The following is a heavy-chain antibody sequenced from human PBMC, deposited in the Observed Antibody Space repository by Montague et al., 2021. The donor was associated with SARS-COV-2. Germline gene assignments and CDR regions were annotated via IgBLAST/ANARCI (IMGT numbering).Heavy chain of an antibody. Sequence: SGTLSLTCAVYGGSFSGYYWNWIRQPPGKGLEWIGEINHSGSANYNPSLKRRVTISVDTSKNQFSLKLNSVTAADTAVYYCAGLGEGVVPAPILGVGPYYSYFYMDVWGKGATVTVSS. J-gene: IGHJ6*03. CDR3: AGLGEGVVPAPILGVGPYYSYFYMDV. CDR2: INHSGSA. V-gene: IGHV4-34*01. CDR1: GGSFSGYY. D-gene: IGHD2-2*02.